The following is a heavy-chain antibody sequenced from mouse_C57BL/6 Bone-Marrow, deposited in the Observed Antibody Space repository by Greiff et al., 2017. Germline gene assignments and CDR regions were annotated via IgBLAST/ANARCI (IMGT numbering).Heavy chain of an antibody. D-gene: IGHD2-12*01. Sequence: EVQLVESGEGLVKPGGSLKLSCAASGFTFSSYAMPWVRHTPEKRLEWVAYISSGGVYIYYADTVKGRLTISRANASNTLYLQMSSLKSEATAMYYCTSDRELLTWFAYWGQGPLVTVSA. CDR3: TSDRELLTWFAY. CDR2: ISSGGVYI. V-gene: IGHV5-9-1*02. CDR1: GFTFSSYA. J-gene: IGHJ3*01.